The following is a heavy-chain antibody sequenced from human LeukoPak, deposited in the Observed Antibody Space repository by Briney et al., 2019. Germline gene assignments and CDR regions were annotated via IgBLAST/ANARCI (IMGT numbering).Heavy chain of an antibody. CDR1: GFTFSSYE. CDR3: ARYSSGKTYYFDY. CDR2: ISSSGSTI. J-gene: IGHJ4*02. V-gene: IGHV3-48*03. Sequence: SGGSLRLSCAASGFTFSSYEMNWVRQAPGKGLEWVSYISSSGSTIYYADSVKGRFTISRDNAKNSLYLQMNSLRAEDTAVYYCARYSSGKTYYFDYWGQGTLVTV. D-gene: IGHD6-19*01.